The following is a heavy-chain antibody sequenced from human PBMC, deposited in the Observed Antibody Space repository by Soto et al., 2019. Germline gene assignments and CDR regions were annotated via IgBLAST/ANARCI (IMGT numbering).Heavy chain of an antibody. V-gene: IGHV3-64*01. Sequence: GGSLRLSCAASGFTFSSYAMHWVRQAPGKGLEYVSAISSNGGSTYYANSVKGRFTISRDNSKNTLYLQMGSLRAEDMAVYYCARARLAARPGEYYFDYWGQGTLVTVSS. CDR2: ISSNGGST. CDR3: ARARLAARPGEYYFDY. J-gene: IGHJ4*02. CDR1: GFTFSSYA. D-gene: IGHD6-6*01.